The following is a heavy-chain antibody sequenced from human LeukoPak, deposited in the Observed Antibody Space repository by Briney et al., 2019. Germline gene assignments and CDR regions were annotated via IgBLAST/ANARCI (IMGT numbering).Heavy chain of an antibody. Sequence: KPSETLSLTCAVSGVSFKDYYWSWVRQTPGKGVEWIGEINHSGYTNDSPSLKSRVTLSIDTSRKQFSLNLRSVTVADSGIYYCTRMTTGHDYWGQGTLVTVSS. V-gene: IGHV4-34*01. CDR1: GVSFKDYY. CDR2: INHSGYT. CDR3: TRMTTGHDY. D-gene: IGHD4-17*01. J-gene: IGHJ4*02.